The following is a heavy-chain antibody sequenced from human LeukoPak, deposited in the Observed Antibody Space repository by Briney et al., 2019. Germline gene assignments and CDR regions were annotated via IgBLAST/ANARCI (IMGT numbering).Heavy chain of an antibody. CDR3: ARVGQYYDILTGYSSPENWFDP. D-gene: IGHD3-9*01. V-gene: IGHV4-4*02. CDR1: GGSISSSNW. Sequence: SGTLSLTCAVSGGSISSSNWWSWVRQPPGKGLEWIGEIYHSGSTNYNPSLKSRVTISLDKSKNQFSLKLSSVTAADTAVYYCARVGQYYDILTGYSSPENWFDPWGQGTLVTVSS. CDR2: IYHSGST. J-gene: IGHJ5*02.